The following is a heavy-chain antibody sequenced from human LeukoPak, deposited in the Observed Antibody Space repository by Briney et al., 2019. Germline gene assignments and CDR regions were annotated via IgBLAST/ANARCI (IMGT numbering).Heavy chain of an antibody. CDR1: GGSISSGGYY. CDR3: ARRYCSTGMSV. CDR2: ISYSGST. Sequence: SQTLSLTCTVSGGSISSGGYYWSWIRQSPGKGLEWIGYISYSGSTYYNPSLKSRVTISVDTSKNQFSLKLNSVTAADTAVYYCARRYCSTGMSVWGQGTTVTVSS. V-gene: IGHV4-31*02. D-gene: IGHD5-18*01. J-gene: IGHJ6*02.